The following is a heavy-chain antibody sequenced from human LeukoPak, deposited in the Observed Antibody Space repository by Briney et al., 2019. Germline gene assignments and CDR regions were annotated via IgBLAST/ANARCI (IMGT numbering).Heavy chain of an antibody. CDR2: ISGSGGST. V-gene: IGHV3-23*01. J-gene: IGHJ4*02. D-gene: IGHD1-26*01. CDR3: AKGSSGSYFGNFDY. CDR1: GFTFSSYA. Sequence: GGSLRLSCAASGFTFSSYAMSWVRQAPGKGLEWVSAISGSGGSTYYADSVKGRLTISRDNSKNTLYLQMNSLRAEDTAVYYCAKGSSGSYFGNFDYWGQGTLVTVSS.